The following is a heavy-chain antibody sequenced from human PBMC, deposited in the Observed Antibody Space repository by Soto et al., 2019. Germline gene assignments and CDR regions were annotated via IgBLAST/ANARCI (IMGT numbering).Heavy chain of an antibody. Sequence: TSETLSLTCDVSGDTISTGGYTWAWIRQPLGKALEWIGHTYHSGSTNYNPSLKSRVTISVDTSKNQFSLKLSSVTAADTAVYYCARGRSSWYGHSWFDPWGQGTLVTVSS. CDR3: ARGRSSWYGHSWFDP. CDR2: TYHSGST. CDR1: GDTISTGGYT. J-gene: IGHJ5*02. D-gene: IGHD6-13*01. V-gene: IGHV4-30-2*01.